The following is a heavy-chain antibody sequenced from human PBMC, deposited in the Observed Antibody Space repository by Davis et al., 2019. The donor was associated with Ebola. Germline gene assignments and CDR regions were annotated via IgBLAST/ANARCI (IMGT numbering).Heavy chain of an antibody. D-gene: IGHD4-17*01. V-gene: IGHV3-48*04. Sequence: GGSLRLSCAASGFTFSGMNWVRQAPGKGPEWVSYISSRSDSILYADSVKGRFTISRDNANKSLFLQMNSLRAEDTAVYYCARVPVTTYYYYYYMDVWGKGTTVTVSS. CDR2: ISSRSDSI. J-gene: IGHJ6*03. CDR3: ARVPVTTYYYYYYMDV. CDR1: GFTFSG.